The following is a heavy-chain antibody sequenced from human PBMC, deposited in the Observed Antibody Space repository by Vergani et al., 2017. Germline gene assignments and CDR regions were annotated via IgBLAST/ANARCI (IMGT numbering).Heavy chain of an antibody. Sequence: QVQLVQSGAEVTKPGASVKVSCKASGYTFISYGISWVRQAPGQGLEWMGWISAYNGNTNYAQKLQGRVTMTTDTSTSTAYMELRSLRSDDTAVYFCARDQLPNKYIVVVPTAIPDYWGQGTRVTVSS. J-gene: IGHJ4*02. CDR3: ARDQLPNKYIVVVPTAIPDY. D-gene: IGHD2-2*02. CDR2: ISAYNGNT. V-gene: IGHV1-18*01. CDR1: GYTFISYG.